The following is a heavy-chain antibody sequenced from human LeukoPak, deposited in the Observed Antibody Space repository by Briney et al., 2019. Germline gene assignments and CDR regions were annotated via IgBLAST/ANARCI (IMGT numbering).Heavy chain of an antibody. V-gene: IGHV3-23*01. Sequence: GGPLRLSCAASGFTFGSYAMTWVRQAPGKGLEWVSVISGSGSGDATYYADSVKGRFTLSRDNSKNTLYLQINSLRADDTAVYYCAKDRSGSYRGDAFDIWGQGTMVTVSS. J-gene: IGHJ3*02. CDR1: GFTFGSYA. CDR3: AKDRSGSYRGDAFDI. D-gene: IGHD1-26*01. CDR2: ISGSGSGDAT.